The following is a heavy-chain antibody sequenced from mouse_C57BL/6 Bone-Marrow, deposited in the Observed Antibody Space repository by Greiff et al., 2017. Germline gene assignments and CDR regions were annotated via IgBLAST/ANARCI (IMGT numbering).Heavy chain of an antibody. CDR3: ARSGVWYFDV. J-gene: IGHJ1*03. D-gene: IGHD3-1*01. V-gene: IGHV1-61*01. CDR2: IYPSDSET. CDR1: GYTFTSYW. Sequence: QVQLKQPGAELVRPGSSVKLSCKASGYTFTSYWMDWVKQRPGQGLEWIGNIYPSDSETHYNQKFKDKATLTVDKSSSTAYMQLSSLTSEDSAVYYCARSGVWYFDVWGTGTTVTVSS.